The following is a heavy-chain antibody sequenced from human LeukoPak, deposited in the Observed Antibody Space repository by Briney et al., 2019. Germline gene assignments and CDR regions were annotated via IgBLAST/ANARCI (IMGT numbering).Heavy chain of an antibody. Sequence: GGTLRLSCAASGFTFSSYWMSWVRQAPGKGLEWVSAISGSGGSTYYADSVEGRFTISRDNSKNTLYLQMNSLRAEDTAVYYCAKYSSGWYPFVPLDYWGQGTLVTVSS. D-gene: IGHD6-19*01. V-gene: IGHV3-23*01. CDR2: ISGSGGST. CDR3: AKYSSGWYPFVPLDY. CDR1: GFTFSSYW. J-gene: IGHJ4*02.